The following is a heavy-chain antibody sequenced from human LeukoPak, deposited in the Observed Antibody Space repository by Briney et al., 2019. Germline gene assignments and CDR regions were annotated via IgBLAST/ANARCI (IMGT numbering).Heavy chain of an antibody. D-gene: IGHD6-13*01. CDR3: ARGLYSSTWPFDY. Sequence: APVKVSCKASGYTFTSYDINWVRQAPGQGLEWMGWINPNSGDTNYAQKFQGRVTMTRDTTISTAYMELSRLRSDDTAVYYCARGLYSSTWPFDYWGQGTLVTVSS. CDR2: INPNSGDT. CDR1: GYTFTSYD. J-gene: IGHJ4*02. V-gene: IGHV1-2*02.